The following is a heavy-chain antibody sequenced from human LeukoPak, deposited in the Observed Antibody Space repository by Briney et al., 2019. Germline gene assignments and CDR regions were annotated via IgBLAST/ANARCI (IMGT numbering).Heavy chain of an antibody. V-gene: IGHV4-34*01. CDR1: GGSFSGYY. J-gene: IGHJ5*02. D-gene: IGHD2-2*01. CDR2: INHSGST. Sequence: SETLSLTCAVYGGSFSGYYWNWIRQPPGKGLEWIGEINHSGSTNYNPSLKSRVTMSVDTSKSQFSLKLSSVTAADTAVYCCARRYCSSTSCYAGPRWFDPWGQGTLVTVSS. CDR3: ARRYCSSTSCYAGPRWFDP.